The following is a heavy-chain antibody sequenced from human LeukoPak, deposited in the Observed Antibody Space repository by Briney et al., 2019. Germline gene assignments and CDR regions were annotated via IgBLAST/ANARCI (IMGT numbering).Heavy chain of an antibody. CDR2: IYTIGTT. V-gene: IGHV3-53*01. CDR3: ARGSGWLDY. Sequence: GGSLRLSCAASGFTVSNTFMSWVRQAPGKGLEWVSVIYTIGTTYYADSVKGRFTISRDNSKNTLYPQNNTLRAEDTAVYYCARGSGWLDYWGQGTLVTVSS. J-gene: IGHJ4*02. CDR1: GFTVSNTF. D-gene: IGHD6-19*01.